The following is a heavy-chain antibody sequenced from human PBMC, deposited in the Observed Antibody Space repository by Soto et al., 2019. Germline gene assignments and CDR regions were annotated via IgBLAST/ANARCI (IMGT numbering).Heavy chain of an antibody. Sequence: GGSLRLSCAASGFTFSSYCMHWVRQAPGKGLEWVAVIWYDGSNKYYADSVKGRFTISRDNSKNTLYLQMNSLRAEDTAVYYCAKGHTYYYYYMDVWGKGTTVTVSS. CDR1: GFTFSSYC. CDR3: AKGHTYYYYYMDV. V-gene: IGHV3-33*06. J-gene: IGHJ6*03. CDR2: IWYDGSNK.